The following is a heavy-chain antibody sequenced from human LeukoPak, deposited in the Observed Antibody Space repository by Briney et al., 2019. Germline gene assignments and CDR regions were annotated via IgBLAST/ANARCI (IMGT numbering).Heavy chain of an antibody. CDR2: IIPIFGTA. V-gene: IGHV1-69*05. Sequence: SVKVSCKASGYTFTSYGISWVRQAPGQGLEWMGGIIPIFGTANYAQKFQGRVTITTDESTSTAYMELSSLRSEDTAVYYCARDGGQLHRTLNYWGQGTLVTVSS. D-gene: IGHD6-6*01. CDR3: ARDGGQLHRTLNY. J-gene: IGHJ4*02. CDR1: GYTFTSYG.